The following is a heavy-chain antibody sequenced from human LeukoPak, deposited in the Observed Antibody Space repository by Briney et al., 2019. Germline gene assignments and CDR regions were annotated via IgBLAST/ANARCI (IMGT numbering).Heavy chain of an antibody. CDR1: GFTFDDYG. CDR3: ARQNGGAEYGDYGH. J-gene: IGHJ4*02. CDR2: IKNGGST. Sequence: GRSLRLSCAASGFTFDDYGMSWVRQAPGKGLEWVSGIKNGGSTGYADSVKGRSTISRDNAKNSLYLQMTSLRAEDTALYYCARQNGGAEYGDYGHWGQGILVTVSS. V-gene: IGHV3-20*04. D-gene: IGHD4-17*01.